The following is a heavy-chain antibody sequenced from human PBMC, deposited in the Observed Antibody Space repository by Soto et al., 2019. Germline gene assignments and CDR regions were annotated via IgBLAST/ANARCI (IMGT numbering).Heavy chain of an antibody. J-gene: IGHJ4*02. D-gene: IGHD6-13*01. CDR1: GYTFTSYG. Sequence: GASVKVSCKASGYTFTSYGISWVRQAPGQGLEWMGWISAYNGNTNYAQKFRGRVTMTTDTSTSTAYMELSSLRSEDTVVYYCDAAGKGGFDYWGQGTLVTVSS. V-gene: IGHV1-18*01. CDR3: DAAGKGGFDY. CDR2: ISAYNGNT.